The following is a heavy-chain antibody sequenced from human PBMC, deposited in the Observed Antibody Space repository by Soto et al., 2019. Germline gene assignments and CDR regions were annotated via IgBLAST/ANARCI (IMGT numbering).Heavy chain of an antibody. J-gene: IGHJ4*02. CDR3: PRDAFYGGLYYFDS. Sequence: QIQLVESGGTVVLPGTSLRLSCVASGFSSSNFPMHWDRQAPDKGLEWVAVMSFDGTTTYYADSVRGRFTISRDISKNTVHLQMDTLRPEDTAVYYCPRDAFYGGLYYFDSWGQGTLVSVSS. CDR1: GFSSSNFP. D-gene: IGHD4-17*01. V-gene: IGHV3-30-3*01. CDR2: MSFDGTTT.